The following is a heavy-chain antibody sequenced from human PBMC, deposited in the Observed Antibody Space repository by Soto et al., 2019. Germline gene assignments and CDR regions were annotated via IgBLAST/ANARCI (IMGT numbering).Heavy chain of an antibody. CDR2: IYYSGST. Sequence: SETLSLTCTVSGGSISSSSYYWGWIRQPPGKGLEWIGSIYYSGSTYYNPSLKSRVTISVDTSKNQFSPKLSSVTAADTAVYYCARLVVGAAAGTYYYYYMDVWGKGTTVTVSS. J-gene: IGHJ6*03. V-gene: IGHV4-39*01. D-gene: IGHD6-13*01. CDR1: GGSISSSSYY. CDR3: ARLVVGAAAGTYYYYYMDV.